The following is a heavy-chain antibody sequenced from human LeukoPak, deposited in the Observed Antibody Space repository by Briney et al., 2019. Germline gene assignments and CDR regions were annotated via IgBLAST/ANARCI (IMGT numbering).Heavy chain of an antibody. D-gene: IGHD3-9*01. V-gene: IGHV4-59*01. CDR2: IYYSGST. CDR1: GGSISSYY. CDR3: ARSPHILTGENFDY. Sequence: SETLSLTCSVSGGSISSYYWSWIRQPPGKGLEWIGYIYYSGSTKYNPSLKSRVTISVDTSKNQFSLKLSSVTAADTAVYYCARSPHILTGENFDYWGQGTLLTVSS. J-gene: IGHJ4*02.